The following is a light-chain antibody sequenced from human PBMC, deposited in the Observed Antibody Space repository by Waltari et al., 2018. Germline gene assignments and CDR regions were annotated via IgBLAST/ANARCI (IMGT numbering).Light chain of an antibody. J-gene: IGLJ2*01. V-gene: IGLV1-51*02. CDR2: EGN. CDR3: GTCDSSLSAVI. CDR1: SSNIGSYY. Sequence: QSVLTQPHSVSAAPGQKVTISCSGSSSNIGSYYVSWYQQLTGTATKLLIFEGNNRPSGIPRRFACSTSVTSATLGSTGLQTGDEAYYYCGTCDSSLSAVIVGGVTKLTAL.